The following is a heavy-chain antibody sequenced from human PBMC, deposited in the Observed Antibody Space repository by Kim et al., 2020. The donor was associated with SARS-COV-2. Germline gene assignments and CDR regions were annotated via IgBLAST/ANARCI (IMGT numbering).Heavy chain of an antibody. Sequence: GGSLRLSCVGSGFSFSYASMSWVRQAPGKGLEWVARIRRKIDGGTTNYAAPVKGTMDISRDDSIYTLYLQMNSLKTEDTAVYYCTTMGYDWNDGDAFDIWGQGTMVTVSS. V-gene: IGHV3-15*01. D-gene: IGHD1-20*01. CDR1: GFSFSYAS. CDR2: IRRKIDGGTT. J-gene: IGHJ3*02. CDR3: TTMGYDWNDGDAFDI.